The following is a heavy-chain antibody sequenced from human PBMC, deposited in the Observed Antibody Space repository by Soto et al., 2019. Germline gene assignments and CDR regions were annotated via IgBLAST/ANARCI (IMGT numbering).Heavy chain of an antibody. V-gene: IGHV3-23*01. CDR2: VSISSDGP. CDR3: AKNYFFDS. Sequence: GGSLRLSCAASGFIFSSYAMSWVRQAPGRGLEWVSSVSISSDGPYYADSVKGRFTISRDNSKNTLYLQLNSLRGEDTATYYCAKNYFFDSWGQGTPVTVSS. J-gene: IGHJ4*02. CDR1: GFIFSSYA.